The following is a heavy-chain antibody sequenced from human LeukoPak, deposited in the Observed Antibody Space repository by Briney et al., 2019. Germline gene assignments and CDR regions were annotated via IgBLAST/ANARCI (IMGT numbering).Heavy chain of an antibody. CDR3: ARGGMNRKCTNGVCSQNWFDP. D-gene: IGHD2-8*01. V-gene: IGHV4-30-4*01. Sequence: PSQTLSLTCTVSGGSISSGDYYWSWIRQPPGKGLEWIGYIYYSGSTYYNPSLKSRVTISVDTSKNQFSLKLSSVTAADTAVYYCARGGMNRKCTNGVCSQNWFDPWGQGTLVTVSS. J-gene: IGHJ5*02. CDR1: GGSISSGDYY. CDR2: IYYSGST.